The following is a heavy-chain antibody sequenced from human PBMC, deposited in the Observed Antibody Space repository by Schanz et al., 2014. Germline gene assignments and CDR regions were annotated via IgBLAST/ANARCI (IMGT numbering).Heavy chain of an antibody. J-gene: IGHJ5*02. CDR1: GATFSSLT. Sequence: QVPLVQSGAEVKKPGSSVKVSCTASGATFSSLTITWVRQAPGQGLEWMGRIIPAFDIANYAQNIQGRVTITAENSTSTTFMELSSLTSEDTASYYCARRALAVYSGPGSSENWFDPWGQGTLVTVSS. CDR2: IIPAFDIA. V-gene: IGHV1-69*02. CDR3: ARRALAVYSGPGSSENWFDP. D-gene: IGHD3-10*01.